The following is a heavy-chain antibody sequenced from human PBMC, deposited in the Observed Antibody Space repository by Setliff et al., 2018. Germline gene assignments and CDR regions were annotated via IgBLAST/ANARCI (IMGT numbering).Heavy chain of an antibody. V-gene: IGHV4-39*01. CDR3: ARHNVGATYFDY. J-gene: IGHJ4*02. Sequence: SETLSLTCSVSGGSISSSSPYWGWIRQPPGKGLEWIGSIYYTGTTYYNPSLKSRITISVDTSKNQFSLKLNSVTAADTAVYYCARHNVGATYFDYWGQGTLVTVSS. CDR2: IYYTGTT. D-gene: IGHD1-26*01. CDR1: GGSISSSSPY.